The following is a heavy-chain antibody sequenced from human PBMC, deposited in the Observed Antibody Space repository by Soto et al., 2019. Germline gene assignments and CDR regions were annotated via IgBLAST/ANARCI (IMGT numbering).Heavy chain of an antibody. CDR2: ISGSGVAK. CDR1: GFTFSSNA. D-gene: IGHD1-26*01. J-gene: IGHJ4*02. CDR3: AKDRSPGATTWNVY. Sequence: GGSLRLSCVASGFTFSSNAMHWVRQAPGKGLEWVSTISGSGVAKHYADSVKGRFTISRDNSNNTVFLQMNSLRAEDAAVYYCAKDRSPGATTWNVYWGQGT. V-gene: IGHV3-23*01.